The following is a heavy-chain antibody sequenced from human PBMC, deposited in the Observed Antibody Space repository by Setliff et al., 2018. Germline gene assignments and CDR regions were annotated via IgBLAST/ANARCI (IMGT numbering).Heavy chain of an antibody. J-gene: IGHJ5*02. Sequence: ASVKVSCKASGNTFTGYYIHWLRQAPGQGLEWMGCINPNSGDTTFAQKFQGRVTITRDKSNSTDYMDLSRLTSDDTAVYYCARSPAVLGIVYLDPWGQGTLVTVSS. CDR2: INPNSGDT. D-gene: IGHD2-15*01. CDR1: GNTFTGYY. V-gene: IGHV1-2*02. CDR3: ARSPAVLGIVYLDP.